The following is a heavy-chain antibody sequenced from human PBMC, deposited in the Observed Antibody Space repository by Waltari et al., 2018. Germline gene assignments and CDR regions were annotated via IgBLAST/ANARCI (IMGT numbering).Heavy chain of an antibody. CDR1: GGSFSGYY. J-gene: IGHJ6*03. CDR2: LYYSGGT. V-gene: IGHV4-59*08. CDR3: ARHGYNYYYMDV. Sequence: QVQLQESGPGLVKPSETLSLTCTVSGGSFSGYYWSWIRQPPGKGLAWIGYLYYSGGTSYNPPLTRGVTISGDTSKNQFSLQLNSLTAADTAVYFCARHGYNYYYMDVWGEGTTVTISS.